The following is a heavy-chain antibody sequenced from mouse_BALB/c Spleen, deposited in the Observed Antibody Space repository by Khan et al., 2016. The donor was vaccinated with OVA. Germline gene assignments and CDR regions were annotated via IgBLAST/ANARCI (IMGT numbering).Heavy chain of an antibody. J-gene: IGHJ3*01. CDR3: ARSSYGIFAY. Sequence: EVELVESGGGLVKPGGSLKLSCAASGFTFSTYAMSWVRQPPEKRLEWVATINSDGDYTYYLDSVKGRFTISRDNAKNTLYLQMTSLRSEDTAMYYCARSSYGIFAYWGQGTLVTVSA. D-gene: IGHD2-10*01. CDR2: INSDGDYT. CDR1: GFTFSTYA. V-gene: IGHV5-9-3*01.